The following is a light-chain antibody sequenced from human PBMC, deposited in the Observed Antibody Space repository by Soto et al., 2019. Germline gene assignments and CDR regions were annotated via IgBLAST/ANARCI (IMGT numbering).Light chain of an antibody. V-gene: IGKV3-11*01. J-gene: IGKJ4*01. CDR1: QSVSSY. Sequence: EIVLTQSPATLSLSPGERATLSCRASQSVSSYLAWYQQKPGRAPRLLINDASNRATGIPARFSGSGSGTDFPLTISSLEPEDFAVYYCQQRSDWPLTFGGGTKVEIK. CDR2: DAS. CDR3: QQRSDWPLT.